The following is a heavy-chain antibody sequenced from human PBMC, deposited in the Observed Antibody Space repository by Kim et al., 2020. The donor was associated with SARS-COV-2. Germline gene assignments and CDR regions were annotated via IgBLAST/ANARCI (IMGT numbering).Heavy chain of an antibody. D-gene: IGHD7-27*01. V-gene: IGHV4-59*01. Sequence: PSLKSRVTISVDTSKNQFSLKLSSVTAADTAVYYCARDARLPTGENWFDPWGQGTLVTVSS. CDR3: ARDARLPTGENWFDP. J-gene: IGHJ5*02.